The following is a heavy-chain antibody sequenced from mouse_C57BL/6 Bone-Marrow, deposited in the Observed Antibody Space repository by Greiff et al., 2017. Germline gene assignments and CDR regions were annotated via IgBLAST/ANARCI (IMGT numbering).Heavy chain of an antibody. J-gene: IGHJ2*01. Sequence: EVKLMESGGGLVKPGGSLKLSCAASGFTFSSYAMSWVRQTPEKRLEWVAPISDGGSYTYYPDNVKGRFTISRDNAKNNLYLQMSHLKSEDTAMSYCASGVFYYGNPADYWGQGTTLTVSS. CDR1: GFTFSSYA. V-gene: IGHV5-4*03. D-gene: IGHD2-1*01. CDR2: ISDGGSYT. CDR3: ASGVFYYGNPADY.